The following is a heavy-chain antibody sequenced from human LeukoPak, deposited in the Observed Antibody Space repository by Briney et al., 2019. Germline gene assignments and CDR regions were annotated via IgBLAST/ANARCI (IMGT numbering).Heavy chain of an antibody. CDR3: ARLIVGATYNWFDP. D-gene: IGHD1-26*01. J-gene: IGHJ5*02. V-gene: IGHV3-7*01. Sequence: GGSLRLSCAASGFTFSSYWMSWVRQAPGKGLEWVANIKQDGSEKYYVDSVKGRFTISRDNAENSLYLQMNSLRAEDTAVYYCARLIVGATYNWFDPWGQGTLVTVSS. CDR2: IKQDGSEK. CDR1: GFTFSSYW.